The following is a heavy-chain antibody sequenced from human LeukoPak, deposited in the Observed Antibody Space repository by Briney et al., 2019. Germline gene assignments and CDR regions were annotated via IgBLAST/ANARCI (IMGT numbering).Heavy chain of an antibody. V-gene: IGHV1-18*01. CDR1: VYTFTSYC. Sequence: ASVNVSCKASVYTFTSYCISWVRQAPGQGLEWMGWISAYNGNTNYAQTLQGRVTMTTDTSTSTAYMELRSLRSDDTAVYYCARDYGPRYYDSSGLLFDIWGQGTMVTVSS. D-gene: IGHD3-22*01. CDR2: ISAYNGNT. CDR3: ARDYGPRYYDSSGLLFDI. J-gene: IGHJ3*02.